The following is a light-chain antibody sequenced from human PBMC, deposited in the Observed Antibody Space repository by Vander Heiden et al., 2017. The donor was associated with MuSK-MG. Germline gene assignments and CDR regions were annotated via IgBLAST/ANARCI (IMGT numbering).Light chain of an antibody. J-gene: IGKJ5*01. CDR1: QSISSY. Sequence: DIQMTQSPSSLSASVGDRVTITCRASQSISSYLNWYQQKPGKAPKLLIYAASSLQSGVPSRFSGSGSGTDFTLSIIRLQPEDFATYYCQESDSTPITFGPGTLMEIK. V-gene: IGKV1-39*01. CDR2: AAS. CDR3: QESDSTPIT.